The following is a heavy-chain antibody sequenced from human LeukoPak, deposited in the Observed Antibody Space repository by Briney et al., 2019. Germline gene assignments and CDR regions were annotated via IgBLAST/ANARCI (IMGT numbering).Heavy chain of an antibody. V-gene: IGHV4-4*07. CDR2: MFTSGDT. CDR3: AREGAYDFWSGTIDY. J-gene: IGHJ4*02. D-gene: IGHD3-3*01. CDR1: GGSIDAYY. Sequence: PSETLSLTCTVSGGSIDAYYWTWIRQPGDKRLEWLGRMFTSGDTYYNPSLRGRLTISLDTAKNQFSLKLSSVTAADTAVYYCAREGAYDFWSGTIDYWGQGTLVTVSS.